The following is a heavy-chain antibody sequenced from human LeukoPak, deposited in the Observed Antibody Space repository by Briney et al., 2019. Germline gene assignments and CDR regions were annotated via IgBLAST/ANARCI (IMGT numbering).Heavy chain of an antibody. V-gene: IGHV3-21*01. CDR1: GFTFSRYS. D-gene: IGHD2-15*01. J-gene: IGHJ4*02. Sequence: PGGSLRLSCADSGFTFSRYSMNWVRQAPGKGLEWVSSISSSSSYIYYADSVRGRFTISRDHAKNSLYLQMNSLRAEDTAVYYCAGYCSGGSCYSAFDYWGLGTLVTVSS. CDR3: AGYCSGGSCYSAFDY. CDR2: ISSSSSYI.